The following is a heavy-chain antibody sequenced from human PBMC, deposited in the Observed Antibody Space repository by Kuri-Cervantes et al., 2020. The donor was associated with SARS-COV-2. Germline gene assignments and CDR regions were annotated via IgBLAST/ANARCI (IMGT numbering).Heavy chain of an antibody. J-gene: IGHJ4*02. D-gene: IGHD3-22*01. Sequence: GGSPRLSCAASGFTCSSYSMNWVRQAPGKGLEWVSSISSSCSYIYYADSGKGRFTISRDNAKNSLYLQMNSLRAEDTAVYYCARGKAEVNMIVLVITSGAYYFDYWGQGSLVTVSS. V-gene: IGHV3-21*01. CDR1: GFTCSSYS. CDR3: ARGKAEVNMIVLVITSGAYYFDY. CDR2: ISSSCSYI.